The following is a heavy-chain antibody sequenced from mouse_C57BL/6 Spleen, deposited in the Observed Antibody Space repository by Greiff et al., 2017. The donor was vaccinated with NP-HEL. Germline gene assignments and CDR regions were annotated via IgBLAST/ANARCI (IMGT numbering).Heavy chain of an antibody. D-gene: IGHD2-4*01. CDR1: GFNIKDYY. CDR3: TAPIYYYYVWFAY. Sequence: EVQLQQSGAELVRPGASVKLSCTASGFNIKDYYMHWVKQRPEQGLEWIGRIDPEDGDTEYAPKFQGKATMTADTSSNTAYLQLSSLTSEDTAVYYCTAPIYYYYVWFAYWGQGTLVTVSA. V-gene: IGHV14-1*01. CDR2: IDPEDGDT. J-gene: IGHJ3*01.